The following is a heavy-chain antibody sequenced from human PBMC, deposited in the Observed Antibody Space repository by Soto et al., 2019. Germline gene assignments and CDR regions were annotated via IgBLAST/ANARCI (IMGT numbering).Heavy chain of an antibody. D-gene: IGHD2-2*01. Sequence: PGGSLRLSCAASGFTFSSYWMSWVRQAPGKGLEWVANIKQDGSEKYYVDSVKGRFTISRDNAKNSLYLQMNSLRAEDTAVYYCARDKNVLVPAARYNWFDPWGQGTLVTVSS. CDR1: GFTFSSYW. CDR3: ARDKNVLVPAARYNWFDP. V-gene: IGHV3-7*01. CDR2: IKQDGSEK. J-gene: IGHJ5*02.